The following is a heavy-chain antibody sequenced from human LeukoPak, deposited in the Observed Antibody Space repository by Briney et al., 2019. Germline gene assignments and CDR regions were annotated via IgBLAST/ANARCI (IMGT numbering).Heavy chain of an antibody. Sequence: PGGSLRLSCAASGFTFSSYSMNWARQAPGKGLEWVANINPDGREIYYVDSVKGRFTISRDNARNSLYLQMNSLRAEDTAIYYCARGQVTAVTRLAAFDIWGQGTMVIVSS. D-gene: IGHD4-17*01. CDR1: GFTFSSYS. CDR2: INPDGREI. V-gene: IGHV3-7*04. CDR3: ARGQVTAVTRLAAFDI. J-gene: IGHJ3*02.